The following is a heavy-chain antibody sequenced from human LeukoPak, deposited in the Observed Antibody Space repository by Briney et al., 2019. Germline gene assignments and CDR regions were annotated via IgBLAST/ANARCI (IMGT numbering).Heavy chain of an antibody. Sequence: ASVNVSCKASGYTFTSYGISWVRQAPGQGLEWMGWISAYNGNTKYAQKVQGRVTMITDTSTNTAYMELTSLRSDDTAVYYCVRDGPDRRDGYDWDYWGQGTLVTVSS. V-gene: IGHV1-18*01. CDR2: ISAYNGNT. J-gene: IGHJ4*02. D-gene: IGHD5-24*01. CDR3: VRDGPDRRDGYDWDY. CDR1: GYTFTSYG.